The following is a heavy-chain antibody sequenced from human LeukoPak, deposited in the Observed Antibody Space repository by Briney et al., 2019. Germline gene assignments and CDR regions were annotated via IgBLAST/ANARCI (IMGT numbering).Heavy chain of an antibody. CDR3: ARVRKQQLVTTFDY. J-gene: IGHJ4*02. CDR1: GGSISSYY. D-gene: IGHD6-13*01. CDR2: IYYSGGT. V-gene: IGHV4-59*01. Sequence: SETLSLTCTVSGGSISSYYWSWIRQPPGKGLEWVWHIYYSGGTTYNPSPMSRVTISADTTKNKISLLLMCMTAADTAVYYCARVRKQQLVTTFDYWGQGTLVTVSS.